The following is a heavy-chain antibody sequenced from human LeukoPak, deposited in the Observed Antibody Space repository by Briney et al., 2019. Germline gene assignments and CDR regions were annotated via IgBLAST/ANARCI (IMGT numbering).Heavy chain of an antibody. V-gene: IGHV1-69*13. CDR2: IIPIFGTA. D-gene: IGHD2-2*01. CDR1: GGTFSSYA. CDR3: ADCSSTSCPGWGAFDI. J-gene: IGHJ3*02. Sequence: ASVKVSCEASGGTFSSYAISWVRQAPGQGLEWMGGIIPIFGTANYAQKFQGRVTITADESTSTAYMELSSMRSEDTAVYYCADCSSTSCPGWGAFDIWGQGTMVTVSS.